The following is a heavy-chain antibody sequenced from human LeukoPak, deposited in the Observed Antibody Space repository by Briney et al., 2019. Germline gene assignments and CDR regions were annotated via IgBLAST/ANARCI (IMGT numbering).Heavy chain of an antibody. V-gene: IGHV4-31*03. Sequence: TVSLTCTVSGGSISSGGYYWSWIRQHPGKGLEWIGYIYYSGSTHYNPSLKSRVIISVDTSKNQFSLKLSSVTAADTAVYYCARVLPHRHLRYGYYGRRGYAFDIWGQGTMVTVSS. J-gene: IGHJ3*02. CDR2: IYYSGST. D-gene: IGHD4-17*01. CDR1: GGSISSGGYY. CDR3: ARVLPHRHLRYGYYGRRGYAFDI.